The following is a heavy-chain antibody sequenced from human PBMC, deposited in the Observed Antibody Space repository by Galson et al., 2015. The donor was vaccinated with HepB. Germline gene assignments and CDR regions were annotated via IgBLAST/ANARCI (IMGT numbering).Heavy chain of an antibody. V-gene: IGHV3-33*01. Sequence: SLRLSCAVSGITFSIYGMHWVRQAPGKGLEWVAVIWHDGSNKYYADSVKGRLTISRDNSKNTLYLQMNSLRVEDTAVYYCVAGGFLTDYYIPGMDVWGQGTTVTVSS. CDR2: IWHDGSNK. D-gene: IGHD3-9*01. J-gene: IGHJ6*02. CDR1: GITFSIYG. CDR3: VAGGFLTDYYIPGMDV.